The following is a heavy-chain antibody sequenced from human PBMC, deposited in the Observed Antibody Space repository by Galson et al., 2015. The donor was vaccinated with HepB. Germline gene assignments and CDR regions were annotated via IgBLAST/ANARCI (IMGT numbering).Heavy chain of an antibody. Sequence: SLRLACAASGFSVNDNNMCWVRQAPGEGLEWVSVVHGNGDIYYADSVKGRFSTSKDIRMNTLALHMKSPRADDTAMYYCASFGGSYIGGWGQGTLVTVSS. CDR3: ASFGGSYIGG. CDR1: GFSVNDNN. CDR2: VHGNGDI. V-gene: IGHV3-53*01. D-gene: IGHD3-16*01. J-gene: IGHJ4*02.